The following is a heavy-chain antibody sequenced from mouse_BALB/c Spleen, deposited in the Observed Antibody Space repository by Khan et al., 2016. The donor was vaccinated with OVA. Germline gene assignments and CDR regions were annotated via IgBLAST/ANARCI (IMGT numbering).Heavy chain of an antibody. V-gene: IGHV14-3*02. CDR1: GFNIKDTY. J-gene: IGHJ2*01. CDR2: IDPANGNT. CDR3: ARINA. Sequence: VQLKQSGAELVKPGASVKLSCTASGFNIKDTYMHWVKQRPEQGLEWIGRIDPANGNTKYDPNFQGKATITADTPSNTAYLQLSSLTSEDTAVYYWARINAWGQGTTLTVSS.